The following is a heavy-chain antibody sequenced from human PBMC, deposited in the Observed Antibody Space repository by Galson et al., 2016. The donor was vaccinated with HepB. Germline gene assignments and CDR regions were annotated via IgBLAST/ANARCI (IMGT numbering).Heavy chain of an antibody. CDR1: GFTFSTYG. CDR3: AKERLAYYYYYYGMDV. CDR2: ISYDGSNK. Sequence: SLRLSCAASGFTFSTYGMHWVRQAPGKGLEWVAVISYDGSNKYYADSVKGRFTISRDNSKNTLYLQMNRMRAEDTAVYYCAKERLAYYYYYYGMDVRGQGTTVTVSS. D-gene: IGHD6-19*01. J-gene: IGHJ6*02. V-gene: IGHV3-30*18.